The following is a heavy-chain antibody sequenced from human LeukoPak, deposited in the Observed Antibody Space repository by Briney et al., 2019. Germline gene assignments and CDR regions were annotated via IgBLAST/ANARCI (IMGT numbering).Heavy chain of an antibody. V-gene: IGHV4-39*01. J-gene: IGHJ4*02. CDR2: IYYSGST. D-gene: IGHD6-19*01. Sequence: PSETLSLTCTVSGGSISSSYSWGWIRQPPGQGLEWIGNIYYSGSTYYNSSLKSRVTISVDTSKNQFSLKLSSVTASDTAIYYCASTKLGYSSGWHWGQGTLVTVSS. CDR1: GGSISSSYS. CDR3: ASTKLGYSSGWH.